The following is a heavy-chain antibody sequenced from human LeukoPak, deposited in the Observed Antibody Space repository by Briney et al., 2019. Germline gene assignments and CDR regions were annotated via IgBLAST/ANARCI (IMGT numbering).Heavy chain of an antibody. J-gene: IGHJ5*02. CDR2: INHSGST. Sequence: ASETLSLTCAVYGGSFSGYYWSWIRQPPGKGLEWIGEINHSGSTNYNPSLKSRVTISVDTSKNQFSLKLSSVTAADTAVYYCARGDIITIFGVVIQNWFDPWGQGTLVTVSS. CDR3: ARGDIITIFGVVIQNWFDP. D-gene: IGHD3-3*01. CDR1: GGSFSGYY. V-gene: IGHV4-34*01.